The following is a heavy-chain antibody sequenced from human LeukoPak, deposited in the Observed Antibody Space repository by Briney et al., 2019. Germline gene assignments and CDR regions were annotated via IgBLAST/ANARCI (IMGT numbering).Heavy chain of an antibody. J-gene: IGHJ4*02. D-gene: IGHD1-26*01. CDR3: ARHGGGSHEKVWRRRHFDY. CDR1: GYSFTSYW. Sequence: GESLKISCKGSGYSFTSYWIGWVRQMPGKGLEWMGIIYPGDSDTRYSPSFQGQVTISADKSISTAYLQWSSLKASDTAMYYCARHGGGSHEKVWRRRHFDYWGQGTLVTVSS. V-gene: IGHV5-51*01. CDR2: IYPGDSDT.